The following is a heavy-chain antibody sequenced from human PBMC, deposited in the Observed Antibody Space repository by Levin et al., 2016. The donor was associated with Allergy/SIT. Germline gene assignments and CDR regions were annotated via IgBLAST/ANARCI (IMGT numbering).Heavy chain of an antibody. CDR3: AKDLNYYDSSGYYSTDY. D-gene: IGHD3-22*01. CDR2: ISYDGSNK. J-gene: IGHJ4*02. Sequence: VRQAPGKGLEWVAVISYDGSNKYYADSVKGRFTISRDNSKNTLYLQMNSLRAEDTAVYYCAKDLNYYDSSGYYSTDYWGQGTLVTVSS. V-gene: IGHV3-30*18.